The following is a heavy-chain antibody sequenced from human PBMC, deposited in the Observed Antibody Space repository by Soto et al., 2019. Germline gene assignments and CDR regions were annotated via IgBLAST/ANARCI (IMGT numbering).Heavy chain of an antibody. J-gene: IGHJ4*02. CDR3: VKGLLDHGDY. CDR1: GFTFASYA. V-gene: IGHV3-23*01. Sequence: GGSLRLSCAASGFTASGFTFASYAMSWVRQAPGKGLEWVSGISGSGGATYYGDSVKGRFTISRDNSKNTVYLQMNSLRAEDRAVYYCVKGLLDHGDYWGQGTLVTVSS. D-gene: IGHD3-3*01. CDR2: ISGSGGAT.